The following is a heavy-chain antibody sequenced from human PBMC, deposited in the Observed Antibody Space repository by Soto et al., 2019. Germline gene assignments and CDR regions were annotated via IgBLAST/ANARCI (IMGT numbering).Heavy chain of an antibody. D-gene: IGHD2-2*01. CDR2: IYYSGST. J-gene: IGHJ3*02. V-gene: IGHV4-59*01. Sequence: QVQLQESGPGLVKPSETLSLTCTVSGGSISSYYWSWIRQPPGKGLEWIGYIYYSGSTNYNPSLKSRVTISVDTSKNQFSLKLSSVTAADTAVYYCARPQIYCSSTSCYAGAFDIWGQGTMVTVSS. CDR1: GGSISSYY. CDR3: ARPQIYCSSTSCYAGAFDI.